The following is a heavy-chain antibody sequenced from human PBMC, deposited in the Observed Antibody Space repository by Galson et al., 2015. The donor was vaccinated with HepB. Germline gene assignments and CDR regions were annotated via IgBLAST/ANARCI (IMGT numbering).Heavy chain of an antibody. CDR3: ARLDFWRDYGMDV. J-gene: IGHJ6*02. CDR1: GFTFSSYS. CDR2: VSSSSSYI. D-gene: IGHD3-3*01. Sequence: SLRLSCAASGFTFSSYSMNWVRQAPGKGLEWVSSVSSSSSYIYYADSVKGRFTISRDNAKNSLYLQMNSLRAEDTAVYHCARLDFWRDYGMDVWGQGTTVTVSS. V-gene: IGHV3-21*01.